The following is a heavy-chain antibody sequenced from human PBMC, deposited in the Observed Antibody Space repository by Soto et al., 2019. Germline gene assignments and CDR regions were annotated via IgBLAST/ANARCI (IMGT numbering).Heavy chain of an antibody. CDR2: ISYDGSNK. V-gene: IGHV3-30*18. D-gene: IGHD6-6*01. Sequence: GSLRLSCAASGFTFDSYGMHWVRQAPGRGLEWVALISYDGSNKYYADFVKGRFTISRDNSKNTLYLQMNSLRVEDTAVYYCVKEARNILARRWIDSWGQGT. CDR1: GFTFDSYG. CDR3: VKEARNILARRWIDS. J-gene: IGHJ4*02.